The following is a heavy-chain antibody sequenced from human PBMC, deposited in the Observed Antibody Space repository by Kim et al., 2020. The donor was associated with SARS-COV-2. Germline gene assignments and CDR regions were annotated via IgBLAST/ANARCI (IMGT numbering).Heavy chain of an antibody. V-gene: IGHV4-59*08. CDR2: IYYSGST. Sequence: SETLSLTCTVSGGSISSYYWTWIRQPPGKGLEWIGYIYYSGSTRYNPSLKSRVTISVDTSKNQISLKLSSVTAADTAVYYCARTDRSGIAGRGWGQGTLV. CDR1: GGSISSYY. J-gene: IGHJ4*02. CDR3: ARTDRSGIAGRG. D-gene: IGHD6-13*01.